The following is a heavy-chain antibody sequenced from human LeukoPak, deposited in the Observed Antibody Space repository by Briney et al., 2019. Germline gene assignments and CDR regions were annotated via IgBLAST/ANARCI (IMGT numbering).Heavy chain of an antibody. D-gene: IGHD6-6*01. V-gene: IGHV3-23*01. CDR3: ARFVGQLVARGPLDY. Sequence: PGGSLRLSCAASGFTFSSYAMSWVRQAPGKGLEWVSLISGSGGSTYYADSVKGRFTISRDNAKNSLYLQMNSLSAEDTAVYYCARFVGQLVARGPLDYWGQGTLVTVSS. J-gene: IGHJ4*02. CDR1: GFTFSSYA. CDR2: ISGSGGST.